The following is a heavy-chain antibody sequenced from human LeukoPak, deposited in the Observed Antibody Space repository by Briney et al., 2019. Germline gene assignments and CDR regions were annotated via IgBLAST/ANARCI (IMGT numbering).Heavy chain of an antibody. CDR1: NGSLTSYY. CDR2: IHYSGST. V-gene: IGHV4-59*01. J-gene: IGHJ3*02. CDR3: VKSIASRGEIVFDI. D-gene: IGHD6-6*01. Sequence: SETLSLTCIVSNGSLTSYYWGWIRQPPGKGLEFIGYIHYSGSTNYNPSLKSRVAISAEKSKNQFSLKLSSVTAADTALYFCVKSIASRGEIVFDIWGQGTMVTVSS.